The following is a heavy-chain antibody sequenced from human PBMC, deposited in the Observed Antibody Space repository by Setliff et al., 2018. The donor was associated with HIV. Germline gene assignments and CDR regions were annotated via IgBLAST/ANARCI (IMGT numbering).Heavy chain of an antibody. CDR3: ATDLHWAFDY. V-gene: IGHV3-30*07. CDR2: ISNDGSNK. D-gene: IGHD7-27*01. Sequence: GGSLRLSCAASGFTFSRSAVHWVRQAPGKGLEWVAVISNDGSNKFYADSVKGRFTISRDNAKNSLYLQMSSLRAEDSAVYYCATDLHWAFDYWGQGSLVTVSS. CDR1: GFTFSRSA. J-gene: IGHJ4*02.